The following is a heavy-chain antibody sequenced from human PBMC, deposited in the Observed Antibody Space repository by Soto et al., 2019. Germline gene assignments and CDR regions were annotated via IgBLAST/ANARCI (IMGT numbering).Heavy chain of an antibody. Sequence: EVHLLEYGGGLVQPGGSLRLSCVVSGSTFSSDDMSWVRQAPGRGLEWVPGLSDSGGSTYYADSVKGRFTISRDNAKNTLYRQMKSLRVEDTALYYCAKDGGWSLAVAGLFDYWGPGTQVTVSS. J-gene: IGHJ4*02. CDR1: GSTFSSDD. CDR3: AKDGGWSLAVAGLFDY. V-gene: IGHV3-23*01. D-gene: IGHD6-19*01. CDR2: LSDSGGST.